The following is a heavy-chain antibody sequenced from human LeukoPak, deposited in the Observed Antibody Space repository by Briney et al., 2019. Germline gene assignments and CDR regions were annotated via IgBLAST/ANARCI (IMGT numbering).Heavy chain of an antibody. V-gene: IGHV3-53*01. Sequence: GGSLRLSRAASGFTVSSNRMNWVRQAPGKGLGWVSVIYSGGSTNYAHSVKGRFTIYRDNSKNTLYLQMNSLRVEDTAVYYCISGYTLDFWGQGTLVTVSS. CDR3: ISGYTLDF. D-gene: IGHD5-18*01. CDR1: GFTVSSNR. CDR2: IYSGGST. J-gene: IGHJ4*02.